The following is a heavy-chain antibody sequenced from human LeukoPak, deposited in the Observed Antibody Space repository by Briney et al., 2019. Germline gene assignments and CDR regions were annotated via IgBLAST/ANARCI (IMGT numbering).Heavy chain of an antibody. J-gene: IGHJ4*02. V-gene: IGHV1-46*01. CDR1: GYTFTTYY. Sequence: ASVKVSLKCAGYTFTTYYMHWVRKRPGQGLEWMAMINHSGGSTNYAQKFEGRVTMTRDTSTSTAYMELSSLRTRDTALYYCARGGSEQLSPPFDAWGQGTLVTVSS. CDR3: ARGGSEQLSPPFDA. D-gene: IGHD3-10*01. CDR2: INHSGGST.